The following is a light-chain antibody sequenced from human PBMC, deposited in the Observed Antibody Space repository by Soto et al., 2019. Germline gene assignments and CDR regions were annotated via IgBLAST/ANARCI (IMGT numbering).Light chain of an antibody. Sequence: DIQMTQSPSSVSASVGDRVTITCRASQGISSWLARYQQRPGKAPKLLIYAASNLQSGVPSRFSGSGSGTDFTLTISSLQPEDFATYYCQQANSFPRTFGQGTKVEIK. CDR2: AAS. CDR3: QQANSFPRT. CDR1: QGISSW. J-gene: IGKJ2*01. V-gene: IGKV1-12*01.